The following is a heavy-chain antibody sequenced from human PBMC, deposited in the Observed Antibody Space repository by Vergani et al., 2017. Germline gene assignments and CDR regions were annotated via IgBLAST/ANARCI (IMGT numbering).Heavy chain of an antibody. CDR1: GFTFSNAW. V-gene: IGHV3-15*01. CDR2: IKSKTDGGTT. J-gene: IGHJ4*02. Sequence: EVQLVESGGGLVKPGGSLRLSCAASGFTFSNAWMSWVRQAPGKGLEWVGRIKSKTDGGTTDYAAPVKGRFTISRDDSKNTLYLQMNSLKTEDTAVYYCTTDPSQWLHHDYWGQGTLVTVSS. D-gene: IGHD6-19*01. CDR3: TTDPSQWLHHDY.